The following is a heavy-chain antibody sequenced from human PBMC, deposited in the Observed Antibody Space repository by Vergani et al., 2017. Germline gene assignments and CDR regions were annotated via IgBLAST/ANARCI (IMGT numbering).Heavy chain of an antibody. V-gene: IGHV3-48*01. CDR3: ARDRGTNYDILTGYYNVFYYYGMDV. J-gene: IGHJ6*02. CDR2: ISSSSSTI. CDR1: GFTFSSYS. D-gene: IGHD3-9*01. Sequence: EVQLVESGGGLVQPGGSLRLSCAASGFTFSSYSMNWVRQAPGNGLEWVSYISSSSSTIYYADSVKGRFTISRDNAKNSLYLQMNSLRAEDTAVYYCARDRGTNYDILTGYYNVFYYYGMDVWGQGTTVTVSS.